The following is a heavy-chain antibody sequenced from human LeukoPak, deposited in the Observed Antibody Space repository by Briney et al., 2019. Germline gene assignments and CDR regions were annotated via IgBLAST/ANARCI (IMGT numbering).Heavy chain of an antibody. Sequence: PGGSLRLSCAASGFTFSSYAMHWVRQAPGKGLEWVAVISYDGSNKYYADSAKGRFTISRDNSKNTLYLQMNSLRAEDTAVYYCARGTDILTGYYSVSYFDYWGQGTLVTVSS. CDR1: GFTFSSYA. D-gene: IGHD3-9*01. CDR2: ISYDGSNK. CDR3: ARGTDILTGYYSVSYFDY. V-gene: IGHV3-30*04. J-gene: IGHJ4*02.